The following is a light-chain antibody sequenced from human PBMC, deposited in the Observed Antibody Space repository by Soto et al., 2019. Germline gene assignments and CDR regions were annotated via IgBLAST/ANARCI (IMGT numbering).Light chain of an antibody. CDR3: QPYATYWT. J-gene: IGKJ1*01. CDR1: QSISPW. Sequence: DIQMTQSPSTLSASVGDRVTITCRASQSISPWLAWYQQIPGEAPKLLIYKASSLESWVPSRFSGSGSGTEFTLTISSLQPDDVATYYCQPYATYWTFGQGTKV. V-gene: IGKV1-5*03. CDR2: KAS.